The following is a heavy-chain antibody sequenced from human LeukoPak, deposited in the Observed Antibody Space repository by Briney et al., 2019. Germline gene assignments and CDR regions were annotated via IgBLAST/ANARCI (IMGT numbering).Heavy chain of an antibody. CDR2: ISSISSYI. CDR1: GFTFSSYS. Sequence: GGSLRLSCPPSGFTFSSYSMNWVRQAPGKGLDWVSSISSISSYIYYGDSVKGRFTISRDNAKNSMYLQMNSLRAEDTAVYYCARVFNYYDSSIAGYWGQGTLVTVSS. J-gene: IGHJ4*02. CDR3: ARVFNYYDSSIAGY. V-gene: IGHV3-21*01. D-gene: IGHD3-22*01.